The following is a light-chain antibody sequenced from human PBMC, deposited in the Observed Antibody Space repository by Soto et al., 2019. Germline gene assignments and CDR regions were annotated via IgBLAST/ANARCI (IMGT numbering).Light chain of an antibody. CDR1: RDIAKY. CDR2: DAS. V-gene: IGKV1-33*01. Sequence: DSQMTQSPSSLSASVGDRVTITCQASRDIAKYLNWYQQKPGQAPKLLIYDASNLETGVLSRFTGSGSGTDFTFTISSLQPEDIATYFCQQYDDLMYTFGQGTKLEI. J-gene: IGKJ2*01. CDR3: QQYDDLMYT.